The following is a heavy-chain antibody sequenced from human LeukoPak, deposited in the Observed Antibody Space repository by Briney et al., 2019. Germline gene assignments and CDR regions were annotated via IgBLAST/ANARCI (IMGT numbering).Heavy chain of an antibody. Sequence: PSETLSLTCAVSGGSISSGGYSWSWIRQPPGKGLEWIGYIYHSGSTYYNPSLKSRVTISVDRSKNQFSLKLSSVTAADTAVYYCARGHCSGGSCPSYSWFDPWGQGTLVTVSS. CDR1: GGSISSGGYS. CDR3: ARGHCSGGSCPSYSWFDP. J-gene: IGHJ5*02. V-gene: IGHV4-30-2*01. D-gene: IGHD2-15*01. CDR2: IYHSGST.